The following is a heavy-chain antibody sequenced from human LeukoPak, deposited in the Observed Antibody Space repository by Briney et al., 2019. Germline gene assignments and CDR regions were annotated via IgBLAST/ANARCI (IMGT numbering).Heavy chain of an antibody. D-gene: IGHD6-6*01. J-gene: IGHJ4*02. CDR1: GFTFSSYW. CDR2: INSDGSST. V-gene: IGHV3-74*01. CDR3: ASMGLAARPAH. Sequence: GGSLRLSCAASGFTFSSYWMHWVRQAPGKGLVWVSRINSDGSSTSYADSVKGRFTISRDNAKNTLYMQMNSLRAEDTAVYYCASMGLAARPAHWGQGTLVTVSS.